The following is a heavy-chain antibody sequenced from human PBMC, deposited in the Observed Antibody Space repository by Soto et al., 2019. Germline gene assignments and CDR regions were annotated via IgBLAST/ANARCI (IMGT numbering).Heavy chain of an antibody. J-gene: IGHJ4*02. Sequence: PGGSLRLSCAASGFTFSSYAMSWVRQAPGKGLEWVSAISGSGGSTYYADSVKGRFTISRDNSKNTLYLQMNSLRAEDTAVYYWAKEIAQRYSSSWYYFDYWGQGTLVNVSS. D-gene: IGHD6-13*01. CDR1: GFTFSSYA. CDR3: AKEIAQRYSSSWYYFDY. CDR2: ISGSGGST. V-gene: IGHV3-23*01.